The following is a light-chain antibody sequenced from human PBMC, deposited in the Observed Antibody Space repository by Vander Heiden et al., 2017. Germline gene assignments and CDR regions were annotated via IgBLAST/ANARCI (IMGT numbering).Light chain of an antibody. CDR2: QDS. V-gene: IGLV3-1*01. CDR3: QAWDSSTDVV. CDR1: KLGDKY. J-gene: IGLJ2*01. Sequence: SYELTQPPSVSVSPGQTASITCPGAKLGDKYACWYQQKPGQSPMLVIYQDSKRPSGIPERFSGSNSGNTATLTISGTQAMDEADYYCQAWDSSTDVVFGGGTKLTVL.